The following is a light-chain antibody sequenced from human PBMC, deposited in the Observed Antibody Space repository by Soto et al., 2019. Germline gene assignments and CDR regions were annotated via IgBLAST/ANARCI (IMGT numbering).Light chain of an antibody. Sequence: DIQMTQSPSTLSASVGDRITITCRASQSISSWLAWYQQKPGKAPKVLIYDASRLESGVPSRFSGSASGTEFTLTISSLQPDDFATYYCQQYSTYSGAFGQRTKVDIK. CDR3: QQYSTYSGA. CDR2: DAS. J-gene: IGKJ1*01. V-gene: IGKV1-5*01. CDR1: QSISSW.